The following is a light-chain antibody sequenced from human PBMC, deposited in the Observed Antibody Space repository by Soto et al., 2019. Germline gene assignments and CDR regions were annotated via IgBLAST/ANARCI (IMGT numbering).Light chain of an antibody. CDR1: QRVSNSH. J-gene: IGKJ5*01. CDR3: QLYGTSSIT. V-gene: IGKV3-20*01. CDR2: GIS. Sequence: EIVLTQSPGTLSLSTEERATLSCRASQRVSNSHLAWYQQKPGQAPRLLIYGISRRVTGIPDRFSGSGSATDFTLTISRLEPEDFAVYYCQLYGTSSITFGQGARLEVK.